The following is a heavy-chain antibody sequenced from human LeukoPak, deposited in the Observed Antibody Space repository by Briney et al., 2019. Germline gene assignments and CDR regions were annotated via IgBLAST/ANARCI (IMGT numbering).Heavy chain of an antibody. CDR1: GGSISSSSYY. J-gene: IGHJ4*02. V-gene: IGHV4-39*01. CDR3: ARQSTAMGTFDY. Sequence: PSETLSLTCTVSGGSISSSSYYWGWIRQPPGKGLEWIGSIYYSGNTYYNPSLKSRVTISVDTSKNQFSLKLSSVTAADTAVYYCARQSTAMGTFDYWGQGTLVPVCS. D-gene: IGHD5-18*01. CDR2: IYYSGNT.